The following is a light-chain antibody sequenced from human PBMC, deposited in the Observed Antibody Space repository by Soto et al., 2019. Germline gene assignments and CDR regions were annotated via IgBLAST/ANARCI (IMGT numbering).Light chain of an antibody. Sequence: EKVMTQSPATPSVAPGERVTFSCRASQGVSRKLAWYQHTPGQAPRLLISGASTGETGIPARFSGSGSGTEFTLTISSLQSEDCEIDDCQQYHTWTITFDGGTKVDIK. CDR2: GAS. V-gene: IGKV3-15*01. CDR3: QQYHTWTIT. J-gene: IGKJ4*01. CDR1: QGVSRK.